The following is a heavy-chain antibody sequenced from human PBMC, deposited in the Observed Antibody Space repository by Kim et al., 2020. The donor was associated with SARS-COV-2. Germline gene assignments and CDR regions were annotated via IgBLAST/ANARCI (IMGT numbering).Heavy chain of an antibody. CDR3: ARRPSSSWSRRKYYFDY. CDR2: ISAYNGNT. Sequence: ASVKVSCKASGYTFTSYGISWVRQAPGQGLEWMGWISAYNGNTNYAQKLQGRVTMTTDTSTSTAYMELRSLRSDDTAVYYCARRPSSSWSRRKYYFDYWGQGTLVTVSS. V-gene: IGHV1-18*01. D-gene: IGHD6-13*01. J-gene: IGHJ4*02. CDR1: GYTFTSYG.